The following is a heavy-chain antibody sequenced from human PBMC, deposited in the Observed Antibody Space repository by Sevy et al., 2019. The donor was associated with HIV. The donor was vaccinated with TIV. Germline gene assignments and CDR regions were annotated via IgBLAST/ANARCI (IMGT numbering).Heavy chain of an antibody. CDR1: GGPISNPDYN. Sequence: SESLSLTCTVSGGPISNPDYNWSWIRQSPGKGLEWLGYIYYSGNTYYSPSLRSPISISIDTSKNLFSLTLMSATAADTAVYFCARVTCPFGWLDPWGQGALVTVSS. CDR2: IYYSGNT. J-gene: IGHJ5*02. CDR3: ARVTCPFGWLDP. V-gene: IGHV4-30-4*01. D-gene: IGHD2-21*02.